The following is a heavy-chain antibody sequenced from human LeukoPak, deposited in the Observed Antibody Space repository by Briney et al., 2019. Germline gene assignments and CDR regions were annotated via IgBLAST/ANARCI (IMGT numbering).Heavy chain of an antibody. CDR1: GFTFSSYW. Sequence: PGGSLRLSCAASGFTFSSYWMHWARQAPGKGLVWVSRINSDGSSTSYADSVKGRFTISRDNAKNTLYLQMNSLRAEDTAVYYCAREGIAVAGRYYFDYWGQGTLVTVSS. J-gene: IGHJ4*02. CDR3: AREGIAVAGRYYFDY. CDR2: INSDGSST. D-gene: IGHD6-19*01. V-gene: IGHV3-74*01.